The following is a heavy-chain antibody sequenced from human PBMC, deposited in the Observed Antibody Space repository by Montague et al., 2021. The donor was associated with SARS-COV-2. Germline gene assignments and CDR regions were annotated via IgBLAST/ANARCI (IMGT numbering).Heavy chain of an antibody. D-gene: IGHD2-2*01. CDR2: FYHSGST. V-gene: IGHV4-38-2*02. CDR3: ARQLPSYCSTNKCYPYYFDA. J-gene: IGHJ4*02. CDR1: GYSISSGYY. Sequence: SETLSLTCTVSGYSISSGYYWGWIRQPPGKGLWWSGGFYHSGSTYYNPSLKRRATISDDTAKNQFSLQLLISVTDADTAFYFCARQLPSYCSTNKCYPYYFDAWGQGALVTVSS.